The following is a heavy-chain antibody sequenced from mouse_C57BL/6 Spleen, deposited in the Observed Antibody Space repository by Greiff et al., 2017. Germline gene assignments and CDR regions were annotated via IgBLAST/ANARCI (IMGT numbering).Heavy chain of an antibody. D-gene: IGHD1-2*01. CDR3: ARTAGED. V-gene: IGHV1-9*01. J-gene: IGHJ2*01. Sequence: VQLQEPGAELMKPGASVKLSCKASGYTFTGYWIEWVKQRPGHGLEWIGEIFPAGGCTNYNDKFKGKATFTVDTSSNTAYMQLSSLTTEDSAVYYCARTAGEDWGQGTTLTVSS. CDR1: GYTFTGYW. CDR2: IFPAGGCT.